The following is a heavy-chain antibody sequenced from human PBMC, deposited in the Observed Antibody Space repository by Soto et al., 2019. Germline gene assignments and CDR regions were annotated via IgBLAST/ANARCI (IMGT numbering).Heavy chain of an antibody. J-gene: IGHJ4*02. CDR3: AHRVPQTDFDY. CDR1: GFSLSTSGVG. V-gene: IGHV2-5*02. CDR2: IYWDDDK. Sequence: QITLKESGPTLVKPTQTLTLTCTFSGFSLSTSGVGVGWIRQPPGKALEWLALIYWDDDKRYSPSLKSRLTXTXXTSKNQVVLTMTNMDPVDTATYYCAHRVPQTDFDYWGQGTLVTVSS. D-gene: IGHD2-21*02.